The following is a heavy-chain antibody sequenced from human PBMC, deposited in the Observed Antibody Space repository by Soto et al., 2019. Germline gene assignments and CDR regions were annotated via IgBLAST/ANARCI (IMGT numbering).Heavy chain of an antibody. CDR3: ARYLARLTMIVVAIDAFDI. D-gene: IGHD3-22*01. CDR1: GGSFSGYY. Sequence: SETLSLTSAVYGGSFSGYYWSWIRQPPGKGLEWIGEINHSGSTNYNPSLKSRVTISVDTSKNQFSLKLSSVTAADTAVYYCARYLARLTMIVVAIDAFDIWGQGTMVT. J-gene: IGHJ3*02. CDR2: INHSGST. V-gene: IGHV4-34*01.